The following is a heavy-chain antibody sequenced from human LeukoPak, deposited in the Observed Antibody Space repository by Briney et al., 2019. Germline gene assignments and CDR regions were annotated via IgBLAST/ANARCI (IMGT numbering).Heavy chain of an antibody. J-gene: IGHJ5*02. Sequence: GGSLRLSCAASGFTFSSYAMSWVRQAPGKGLEYVSAISSNGGSTYYANSVKGRFTISRDNSKNTLYLQMGSLRAEDMAVYYCARDRGDYGDLWGQGTLVTVSS. V-gene: IGHV3-64*01. CDR2: ISSNGGST. CDR3: ARDRGDYGDL. CDR1: GFTFSSYA. D-gene: IGHD4-17*01.